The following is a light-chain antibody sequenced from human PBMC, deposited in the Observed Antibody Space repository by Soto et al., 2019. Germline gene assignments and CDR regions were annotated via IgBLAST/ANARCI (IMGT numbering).Light chain of an antibody. CDR3: QSYDNGLSASV. Sequence: QSVLTQPPSVSGAPGQRVTISCTGSSSNIGAGHVVHWYQQFPGRAPNLLIFGSSNRTSGVPDRFSGSKSGTSASLAITGLQAEDESDDYCQSYDNGLSASVFGGGTKLTVL. V-gene: IGLV1-40*01. CDR2: GSS. J-gene: IGLJ2*01. CDR1: SSNIGAGHV.